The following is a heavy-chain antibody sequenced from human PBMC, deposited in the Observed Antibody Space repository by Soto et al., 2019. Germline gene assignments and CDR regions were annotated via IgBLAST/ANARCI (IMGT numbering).Heavy chain of an antibody. J-gene: IGHJ4*02. CDR3: AKGPEYDILTGCDY. Sequence: EVQLLESGGGFVQPGESLRLSCAASGFTFSLSAMSWVRQAPGRGLDWVSSLSGGGSTTDYADSVKGRFTICRDNSKNKVHLQMNSLRAEDTAVYYCAKGPEYDILTGCDYWGQGALVTVSS. D-gene: IGHD3-9*01. V-gene: IGHV3-23*01. CDR2: LSGGGSTT. CDR1: GFTFSLSA.